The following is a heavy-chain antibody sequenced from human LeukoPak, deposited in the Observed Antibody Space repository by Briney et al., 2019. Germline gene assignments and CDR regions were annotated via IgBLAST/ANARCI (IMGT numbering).Heavy chain of an antibody. V-gene: IGHV3-23*01. Sequence: GASLRLSCAASGFTFSGYAMSWVRQAPGKGLEWVSAISGSGGSTYYADSVKGRFTISRDNSKNTLYLQMNSLRAEDTAVYYCAKDRDWNYVGDWFDPWGQGTLVTVSS. CDR3: AKDRDWNYVGDWFDP. D-gene: IGHD1-7*01. CDR1: GFTFSGYA. J-gene: IGHJ5*02. CDR2: ISGSGGST.